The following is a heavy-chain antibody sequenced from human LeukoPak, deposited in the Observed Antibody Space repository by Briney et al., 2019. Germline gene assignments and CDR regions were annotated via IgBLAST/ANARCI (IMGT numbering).Heavy chain of an antibody. Sequence: GGSLRLSCAASTFTFSSYNMNWVRQAPGKGLEWVSSISSSGTYIYYRDSVKGRFTISRDNAENSLYLEMNSLRAEDTAVYFCAKGSGAARPYYFDFWGQGTLVTVSS. CDR2: ISSSGTYI. D-gene: IGHD6-6*01. J-gene: IGHJ4*02. CDR3: AKGSGAARPYYFDF. CDR1: TFTFSSYN. V-gene: IGHV3-21*04.